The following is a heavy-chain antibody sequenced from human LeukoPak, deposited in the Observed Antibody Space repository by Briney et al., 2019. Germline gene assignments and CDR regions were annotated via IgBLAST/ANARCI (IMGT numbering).Heavy chain of an antibody. CDR2: INHSGST. Sequence: SETLSLTCAVYGGSFSGYYWSWIRQPPGKGLEWIGGINHSGSTNYNPSLKSRVTISVDTSKNQFSLKLSSVTAADTAVYYCARERRRIVATTYYFDYWGQGTLVTVSS. V-gene: IGHV4-34*01. CDR3: ARERRRIVATTYYFDY. CDR1: GGSFSGYY. J-gene: IGHJ4*02. D-gene: IGHD5-12*01.